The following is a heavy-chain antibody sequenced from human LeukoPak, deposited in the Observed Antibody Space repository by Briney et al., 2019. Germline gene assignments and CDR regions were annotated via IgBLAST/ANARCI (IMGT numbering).Heavy chain of an antibody. V-gene: IGHV3-30*04. D-gene: IGHD3-10*01. J-gene: IGHJ6*02. CDR3: ARADYGSGVPYYYYYGMDV. CDR1: GFTFSSYA. Sequence: GGSLRLSCAASGFTFSSYAMHWVRQAPGKGLEWVAVISYDGGNKYYADSVKGRFTISRDNSKNTLYLQMNSLRAEDTAVYYCARADYGSGVPYYYYYGMDVWGQGTTVTVSS. CDR2: ISYDGGNK.